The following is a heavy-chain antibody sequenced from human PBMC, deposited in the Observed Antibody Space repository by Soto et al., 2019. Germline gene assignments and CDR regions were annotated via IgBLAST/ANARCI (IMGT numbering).Heavy chain of an antibody. D-gene: IGHD2-2*01. Sequence: PGDSLKISCKGSGYSFTSYWISWVRQMLGQGLEWMGRIDPSDSYTNYSPSFQGHVTISAAKSISTAYLQWSSLKASDTAMYYCARHLGDGYCSSTSCPDAFDIWGQGTMVTVTS. V-gene: IGHV5-10-1*01. J-gene: IGHJ3*02. CDR1: GYSFTSYW. CDR3: ARHLGDGYCSSTSCPDAFDI. CDR2: IDPSDSYT.